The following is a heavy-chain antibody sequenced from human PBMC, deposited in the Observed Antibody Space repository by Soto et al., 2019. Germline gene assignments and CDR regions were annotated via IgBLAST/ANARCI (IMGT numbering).Heavy chain of an antibody. D-gene: IGHD2-15*01. CDR2: ISYDGSNK. J-gene: IGHJ4*02. CDR3: AKSGPGIVVVADEADYFDY. CDR1: GFTFISYG. V-gene: IGHV3-30*18. Sequence: GGSLRLSCAASGFTFISYGMHWVRQAPGKGLEWVAVISYDGSNKYYADSVKGRFTISRDNSKNTLYLQMNSLRAEDTAVYYCAKSGPGIVVVADEADYFDYWGQGTLVTVSS.